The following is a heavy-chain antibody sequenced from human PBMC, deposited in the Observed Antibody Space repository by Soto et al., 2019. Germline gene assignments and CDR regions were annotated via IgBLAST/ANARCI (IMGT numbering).Heavy chain of an antibody. CDR2: ISWNSGSI. CDR1: GFTFDDYA. V-gene: IGHV3-9*01. CDR3: ANDMDILVVPADTDAFDS. Sequence: EVQLVESGGGLVQPGRSLRLSCAASGFTFDDYAMHWVRQAPGKGLEWVSGISWNSGSIGYADYVKGRFTFSRDNAKNSLYLQMNSLRAEDTALYYFANDMDILVVPADTDAFDSGGQGTMVTVSS. D-gene: IGHD2-2*03. J-gene: IGHJ3*02.